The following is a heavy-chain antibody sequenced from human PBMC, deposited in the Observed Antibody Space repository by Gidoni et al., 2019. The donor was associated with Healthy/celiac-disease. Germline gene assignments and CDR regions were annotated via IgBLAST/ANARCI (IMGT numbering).Heavy chain of an antibody. CDR2: ISAYNGTT. D-gene: IGHD3-3*01. J-gene: IGHJ6*02. V-gene: IGHV1-18*01. CDR3: ARGSWKYDVWSGIYYYYGMDV. CDR1: GYTFTSYG. Sequence: QVQLVQYGAEGKKPGASGKLSCKASGYTFTSYGISWVRQSPGQGLEWMGWISAYNGTTNYAQKLQGRVTMTTDTSTSTADMELRSLRADDTAVYYCARGSWKYDVWSGIYYYYGMDVWGQGTTVTVSS.